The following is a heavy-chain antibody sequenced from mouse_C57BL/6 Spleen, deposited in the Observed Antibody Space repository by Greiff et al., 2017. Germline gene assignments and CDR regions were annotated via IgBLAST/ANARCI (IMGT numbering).Heavy chain of an antibody. CDR3: ARRVTWFAY. CDR1: GFKIKDYY. J-gene: IGHJ3*01. CDR2: IDPEDGET. Sequence: EVKLQQSGAELVKPGASVKLSCTASGFKIKDYYMHWVKQRTEQGLEWIGRIDPEDGETKYAPQFQGKAPITAATSSNTAFLQLSSLTAEDTAFSFCARRVTWFAYWGQGTLVTVSA. V-gene: IGHV14-2*01.